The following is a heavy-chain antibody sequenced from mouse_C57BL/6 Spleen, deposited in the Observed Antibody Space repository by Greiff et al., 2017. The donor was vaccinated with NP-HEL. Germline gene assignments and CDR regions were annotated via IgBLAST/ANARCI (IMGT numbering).Heavy chain of an antibody. V-gene: IGHV1-9*01. CDR1: GYAFTGYW. CDR2: ILPGSGGT. J-gene: IGHJ1*03. D-gene: IGHD1-1*01. Sequence: QVQLQQSGAELMKPGASVKLSCKATGYAFTGYWIEWVKQRPGHGLEWIGEILPGSGGTNYNEKFKGKATLTADTSSSTAYMQLSSLTTEDSAIYYCARDDGSSYVYFEVWGTGTTVTAAS. CDR3: ARDDGSSYVYFEV.